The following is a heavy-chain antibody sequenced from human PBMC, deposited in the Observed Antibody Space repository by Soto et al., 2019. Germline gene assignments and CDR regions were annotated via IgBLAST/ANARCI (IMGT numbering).Heavy chain of an antibody. CDR3: AKDRELRYFDWLPQTDHDY. D-gene: IGHD3-9*01. V-gene: IGHV3-23*01. CDR1: GFTFSSYA. J-gene: IGHJ4*02. Sequence: GGSLRLSCAASGFTFSSYAMSWVRQAPGKGLEWVSAISGSGGSTYYADSVKGRFTISRDNSKNTLYLQMNSLRAEDTAVYYCAKDRELRYFDWLPQTDHDYWGQGTLVTVSS. CDR2: ISGSGGST.